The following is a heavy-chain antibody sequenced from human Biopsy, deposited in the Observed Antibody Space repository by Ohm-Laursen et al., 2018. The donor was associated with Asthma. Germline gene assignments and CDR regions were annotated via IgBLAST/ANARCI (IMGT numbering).Heavy chain of an antibody. Sequence: SLRLSCAASGFTFSNYGMHWVRHATGKGLDWVAVISFDGSNKNYTDSVKGRFTISRDNSRNTLHLQMNSLRAEDTAVYYCAKDVFPGWELRRGPDYWGQGTLVTVSS. V-gene: IGHV3-30*18. J-gene: IGHJ4*02. CDR3: AKDVFPGWELRRGPDY. CDR2: ISFDGSNK. D-gene: IGHD1-26*01. CDR1: GFTFSNYG.